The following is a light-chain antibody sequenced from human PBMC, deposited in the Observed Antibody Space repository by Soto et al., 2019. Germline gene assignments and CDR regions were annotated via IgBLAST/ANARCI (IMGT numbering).Light chain of an antibody. V-gene: IGKV3-15*01. CDR3: QQYDNRLI. Sequence: EIVMTQSPATLSVSPGERATLSCRASQSVTSNLAWYQQKPGQAPRLLIYGASTRATGIPARFSGSGSGTDFTLTISSLQSEDFALYYCQQYDNRLIFGGGTKVDIK. CDR2: GAS. J-gene: IGKJ4*01. CDR1: QSVTSN.